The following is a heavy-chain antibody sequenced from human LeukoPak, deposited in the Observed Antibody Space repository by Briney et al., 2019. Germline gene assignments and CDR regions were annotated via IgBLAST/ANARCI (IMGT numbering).Heavy chain of an antibody. J-gene: IGHJ5*02. CDR1: GGSISSYY. CDR2: IYYSGST. Sequence: PSETLSLTCTVSGGSISSYYWSWIRQPPGKGLEWIGYIYYSGSTNYNPSLKSRVTISVDTSKNQFSLKLSSVTAADTAVYYCARHISNDYVWGSYLNWFDPWGQGTLVTVSS. CDR3: ARHISNDYVWGSYLNWFDP. V-gene: IGHV4-59*08. D-gene: IGHD3-16*01.